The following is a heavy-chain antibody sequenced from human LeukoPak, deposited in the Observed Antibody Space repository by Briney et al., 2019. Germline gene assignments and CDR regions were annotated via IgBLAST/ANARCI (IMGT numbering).Heavy chain of an antibody. CDR2: ISGSGGST. Sequence: GGSLRLSCAASGFTFSSYAMSWVRQAPGKGLEWVSAISGSGGSTYYADSVKGRFTISRDNSKNTLYLQMKSLRAEDTAVYYCAKDPDYGGNSNWFDPWGQGTLVTVSS. V-gene: IGHV3-23*01. D-gene: IGHD4-23*01. CDR1: GFTFSSYA. J-gene: IGHJ5*02. CDR3: AKDPDYGGNSNWFDP.